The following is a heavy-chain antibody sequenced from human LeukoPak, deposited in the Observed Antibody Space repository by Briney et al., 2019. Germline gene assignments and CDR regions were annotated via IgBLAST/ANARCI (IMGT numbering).Heavy chain of an antibody. D-gene: IGHD3-22*01. CDR2: IYYSGST. Sequence: SETLSLTCTVSGGAVSSGNYYWSWIRQPPGKGLEWIGYIYYSGSTNYNPSLKSRVTISVDTSKNQFSLKLSSVTAADTAVYYCARDPSGYFNYWGQGTLATVSS. J-gene: IGHJ4*02. CDR1: GGAVSSGNYY. V-gene: IGHV4-61*01. CDR3: ARDPSGYFNY.